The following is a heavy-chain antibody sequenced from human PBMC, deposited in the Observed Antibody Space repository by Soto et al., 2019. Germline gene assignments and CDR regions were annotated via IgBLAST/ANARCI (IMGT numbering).Heavy chain of an antibody. CDR1: GFTFDDYA. D-gene: IGHD1-1*01. CDR2: ISWNSGSI. CDR3: AKDIGYGGMDV. V-gene: IGHV3-9*01. Sequence: EVQLVESGGGLVQPGRSLRLSCAASGFTFDDYAMHWVRQAPGKGLEWVSGISWNSGSIGYADSVKGRFTISRDNAKNYLYLQMTSLRAEDTALYYCAKDIGYGGMDVWGQGTTVTVSS. J-gene: IGHJ6*02.